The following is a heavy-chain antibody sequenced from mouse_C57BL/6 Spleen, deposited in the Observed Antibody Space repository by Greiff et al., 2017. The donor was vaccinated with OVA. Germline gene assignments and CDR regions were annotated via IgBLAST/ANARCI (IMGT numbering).Heavy chain of an antibody. V-gene: IGHV1-54*01. D-gene: IGHD1-1*01. Sequence: VQLKESGAELVRPGTSVKVSCKASGYAFTDYLIEWVKQRPGQGLEWIGVINPGSGGTNYNEKFKGKATLTADKSSSTAYMQLSSLTSEDSAVYFCARGDYYGSSDYWGQGTTLTVSS. J-gene: IGHJ2*01. CDR2: INPGSGGT. CDR3: ARGDYYGSSDY. CDR1: GYAFTDYL.